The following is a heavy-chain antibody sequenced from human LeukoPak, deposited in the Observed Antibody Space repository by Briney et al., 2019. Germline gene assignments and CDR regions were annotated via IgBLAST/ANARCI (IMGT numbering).Heavy chain of an antibody. J-gene: IGHJ4*02. CDR1: GFTFDDYA. CDR3: AKDTRMVDY. Sequence: PGGSLRLSCAASGFTFDDYAMHWVRQAPGKGLEWVSGISWNSGSIGYADSVKGRFTISRDNAKNSLYLQMNSLRAEDTALYYCAKDTRMVDYWGQGTLVTVSS. CDR2: ISWNSGSI. V-gene: IGHV3-9*01.